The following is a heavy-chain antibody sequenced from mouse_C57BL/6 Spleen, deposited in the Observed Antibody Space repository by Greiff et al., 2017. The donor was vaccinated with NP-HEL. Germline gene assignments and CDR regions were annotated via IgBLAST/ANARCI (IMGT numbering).Heavy chain of an antibody. Sequence: DVRLVESEGGLVQPGSSMKLSCTASGFTFSDYYMAWVRQVPEKGLEWVANINYDGSSTYYLDSLKSRFIISRDNAKNILYLQMSSLKSEDTATYYCARVPYYGSSYYAMDYWGQGTSVTVSS. CDR2: INYDGSST. D-gene: IGHD1-1*01. CDR3: ARVPYYGSSYYAMDY. V-gene: IGHV5-16*01. CDR1: GFTFSDYY. J-gene: IGHJ4*01.